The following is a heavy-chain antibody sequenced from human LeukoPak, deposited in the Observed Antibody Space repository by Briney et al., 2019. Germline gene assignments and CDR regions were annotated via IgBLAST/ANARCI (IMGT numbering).Heavy chain of an antibody. CDR1: GFAFSTYA. V-gene: IGHV3-48*01. J-gene: IGHJ3*02. Sequence: GGSLRLSCAASGFAFSTYAMNWVRQAPGKGLEWVSYISNSGNTIYYADSVKGRFTISRDNSKNTLYLQMNSLRAEDTAVYYCAKDPEDYGDSLGAFDIWDQGTMVTVSS. CDR2: ISNSGNTI. CDR3: AKDPEDYGDSLGAFDI. D-gene: IGHD4-17*01.